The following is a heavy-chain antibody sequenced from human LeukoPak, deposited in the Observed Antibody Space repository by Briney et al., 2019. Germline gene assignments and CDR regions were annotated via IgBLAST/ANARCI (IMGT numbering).Heavy chain of an antibody. Sequence: GGSLRLSCAASGFTFSSYWMSWVRQAPGKGLEWVANIKQDGSEKYYVDSVKGRFTISRDNAKNSLCLQMNSLRAEDTAVYYCARAHKLRYFDWLYNYWGQGTLVTVSS. D-gene: IGHD3-9*01. CDR3: ARAHKLRYFDWLYNY. V-gene: IGHV3-7*03. CDR1: GFTFSSYW. CDR2: IKQDGSEK. J-gene: IGHJ4*02.